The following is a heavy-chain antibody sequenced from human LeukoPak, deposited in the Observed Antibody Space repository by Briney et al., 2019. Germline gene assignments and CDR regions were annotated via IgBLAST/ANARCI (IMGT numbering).Heavy chain of an antibody. CDR2: ISYDGSNK. D-gene: IGHD4-17*01. V-gene: IGHV3-30-3*01. CDR1: GFTSSSYA. J-gene: IGHJ4*02. CDR3: ARDGDYGDYRPYFDY. Sequence: GRSLRLSCAASGFTSSSYAMHWVRQAPGKGLEWVAVISYDGSNKYYADSVKGRFTISRDNSKNTLYLQMNSLTAEDTAVYYCARDGDYGDYRPYFDYWGQGTLVTVSS.